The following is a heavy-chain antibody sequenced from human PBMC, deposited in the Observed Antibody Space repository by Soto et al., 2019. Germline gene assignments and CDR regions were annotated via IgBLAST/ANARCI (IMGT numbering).Heavy chain of an antibody. CDR3: AKDLELGTAMVLYGMDV. V-gene: IGHV3-30*18. D-gene: IGHD5-18*01. CDR1: GFTFSSYG. Sequence: VQLVESGGGLVKPGGSLRLSCAASGFTFSSYGMHWVRQAPGKGLEWVAVISYDGSNKYYADSVKGRFTISRDNSKNTLYLQMNSLRAEDTAVYYCAKDLELGTAMVLYGMDVWGQGTTVTVSS. J-gene: IGHJ6*02. CDR2: ISYDGSNK.